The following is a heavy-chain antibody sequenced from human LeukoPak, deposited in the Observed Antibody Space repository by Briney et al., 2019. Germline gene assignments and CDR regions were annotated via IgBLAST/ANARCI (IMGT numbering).Heavy chain of an antibody. Sequence: GGSLRLSCAASGFTFSSYAMSWVRQAPGKGLEWVSAISGSGGSTYYADSVKGRSTISRDNSKNTLYLQMNSLRAEDTAVYYCAKFYAVLRAYNWFDPWGQGTLVTVSS. CDR3: AKFYAVLRAYNWFDP. CDR1: GFTFSSYA. D-gene: IGHD4/OR15-4a*01. J-gene: IGHJ5*02. CDR2: ISGSGGST. V-gene: IGHV3-23*01.